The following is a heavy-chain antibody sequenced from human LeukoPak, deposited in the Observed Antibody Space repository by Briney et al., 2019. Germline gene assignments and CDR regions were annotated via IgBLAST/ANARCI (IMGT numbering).Heavy chain of an antibody. CDR2: IYSGGST. D-gene: IGHD3-3*01. V-gene: IGHV3-53*01. CDR1: GFTVSSNY. Sequence: GGSLRLSCAASGFTVSSNYMSRVRQAPGKGLEWVSVIYSGGSTYYADSVKGRFTISRDDSKNTLYLQMNSLRAEDTAVYYCARDYDFWSGYPHNWFDPWGQGTLVTVSS. CDR3: ARDYDFWSGYPHNWFDP. J-gene: IGHJ5*02.